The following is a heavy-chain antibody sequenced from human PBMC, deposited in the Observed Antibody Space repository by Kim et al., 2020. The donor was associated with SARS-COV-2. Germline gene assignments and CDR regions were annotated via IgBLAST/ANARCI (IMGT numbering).Heavy chain of an antibody. V-gene: IGHV3-21*01. J-gene: IGHJ4*02. CDR3: AVGGVDTAML. D-gene: IGHD5-18*01. CDR2: YI. Sequence: YIYDTDSVKGRFTIPRDDAKNSLYLQMNGLGAEDTAVYYCAVGGVDTAMLWGQGTLVTVSS.